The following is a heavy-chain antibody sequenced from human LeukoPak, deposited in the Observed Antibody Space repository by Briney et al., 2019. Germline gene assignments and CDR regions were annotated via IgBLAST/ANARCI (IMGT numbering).Heavy chain of an antibody. CDR1: GFTFSSYG. CDR3: ARRGYYFDY. D-gene: IGHD3-10*01. CDR2: IKQDGSEK. Sequence: GGSLRLSCAASGFTFSSYGMSWVRQAPGKGLEWVANIKQDGSEKYYVDSVKGRFTISRDNAKNSLYLQMNSLRAEDTAVYYCARRGYYFDYWGQGNLVTVSS. V-gene: IGHV3-7*01. J-gene: IGHJ4*02.